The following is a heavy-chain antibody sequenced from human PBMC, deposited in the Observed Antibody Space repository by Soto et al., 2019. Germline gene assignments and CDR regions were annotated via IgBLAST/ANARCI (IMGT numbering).Heavy chain of an antibody. CDR1: GGSFSGYY. D-gene: IGHD6-13*01. CDR3: ARDKIAGLFDY. CDR2: INHSGST. V-gene: IGHV4-34*01. J-gene: IGHJ4*02. Sequence: QVQLQQWGAGLLKPSETLSLTCAVYGGSFSGYYWTWIRQPPGTGLEWIGEINHSGSTNYNPALKRRATISEDTSKNQFSLKLTAVTAADTAVYYCARDKIAGLFDYWGQGTLVTVSS.